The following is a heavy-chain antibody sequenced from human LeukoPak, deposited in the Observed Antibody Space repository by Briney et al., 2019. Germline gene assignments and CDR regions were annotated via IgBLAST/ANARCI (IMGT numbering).Heavy chain of an antibody. Sequence: EASVKVSCKASGYTFTGYYMHWVRQAPGQGLEWMGWINPNSGCTNYAQKFQGRVTMTRDTSISTAYMELSRLRSDDTAVYYCARLGLNSHYYDFWSGYYPYGMDVWGQGTTVTVSS. J-gene: IGHJ6*02. CDR2: INPNSGCT. CDR1: GYTFTGYY. D-gene: IGHD3-3*01. CDR3: ARLGLNSHYYDFWSGYYPYGMDV. V-gene: IGHV1-2*02.